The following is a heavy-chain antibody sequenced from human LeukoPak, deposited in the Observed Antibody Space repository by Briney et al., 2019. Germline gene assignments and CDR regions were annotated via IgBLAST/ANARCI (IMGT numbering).Heavy chain of an antibody. V-gene: IGHV3-23*01. Sequence: GGSLRLSCAASGFTFSSYAMSWVRQAPGKGLEWVSAISGSGGSTYYADSVKGRFTISRDNSENTLYLQMSSLRAEDTAVYYCAKDLSSGSLALSSPLDYWGQGTLVTVSS. CDR1: GFTFSSYA. J-gene: IGHJ4*02. CDR3: AKDLSSGSLALSSPLDY. CDR2: ISGSGGST. D-gene: IGHD3-10*01.